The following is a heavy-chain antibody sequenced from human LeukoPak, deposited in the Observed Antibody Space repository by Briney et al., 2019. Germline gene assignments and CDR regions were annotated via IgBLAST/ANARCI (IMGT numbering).Heavy chain of an antibody. CDR3: AKGSGWEASYFYYYMDV. D-gene: IGHD1-26*01. V-gene: IGHV3-48*01. CDR1: GFMFSSYW. Sequence: PGGSLRLSCAASGFMFSSYWMSWVRQAPGKGLEWVSYISSSSSTIYYADSVKGRFTISRDNAKNSLYLQMNSLRAEDTAVYFCAKGSGWEASYFYYYMDVWGKGTTVTISS. J-gene: IGHJ6*03. CDR2: ISSSSSTI.